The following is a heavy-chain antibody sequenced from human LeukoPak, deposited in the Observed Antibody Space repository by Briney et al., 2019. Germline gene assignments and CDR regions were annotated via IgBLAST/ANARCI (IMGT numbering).Heavy chain of an antibody. Sequence: PGGSLRLSCAASGFTFSSYEMNWVRQAPGKGLEWVSYISSSGGTIYYTDSVKGRFTISRDNAKNSLFLQMNSLRAEDTAVYYCAKGSTDEQQLPDWFDPWGQGTLVTVSS. V-gene: IGHV3-48*03. CDR1: GFTFSSYE. J-gene: IGHJ5*02. D-gene: IGHD6-13*01. CDR3: AKGSTDEQQLPDWFDP. CDR2: ISSSGGTI.